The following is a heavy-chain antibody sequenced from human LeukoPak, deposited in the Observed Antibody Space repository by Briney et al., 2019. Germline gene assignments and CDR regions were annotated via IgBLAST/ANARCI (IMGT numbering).Heavy chain of an antibody. D-gene: IGHD3-10*01. CDR1: GGSFSGYY. CDR3: ARLVGSGPFDY. CDR2: INHSGST. V-gene: IGHV4-34*01. J-gene: IGHJ4*02. Sequence: SETLSLTCAVYGGSFSGYYWSWIRQPPGKGLEWIGEINHSGSTNYNPSLKSRVTISVDTSKNQFSLNLSSVTAADTAVYYCARLVGSGPFDYWGQGTLVTVSS.